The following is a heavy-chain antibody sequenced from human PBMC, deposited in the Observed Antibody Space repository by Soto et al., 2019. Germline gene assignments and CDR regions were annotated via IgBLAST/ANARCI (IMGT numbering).Heavy chain of an antibody. V-gene: IGHV1-8*01. CDR3: ARMATFGSLNWFDP. D-gene: IGHD3-16*01. CDR1: GYSFNNND. J-gene: IGHJ5*02. Sequence: ASVKVSCKASGYSFNNNDVSWVRQATGQGLEWMGWMNPGSGDTGYAQKFQGRVTMTGDISIATAYMELSSLRSDDTAIYYCARMATFGSLNWFDPWGQGTLVTVSS. CDR2: MNPGSGDT.